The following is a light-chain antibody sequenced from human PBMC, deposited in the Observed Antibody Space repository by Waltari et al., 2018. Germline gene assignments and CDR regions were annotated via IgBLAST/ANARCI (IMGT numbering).Light chain of an antibody. V-gene: IGLV2-14*01. CDR1: SSDVGGYNY. CDR2: EVS. J-gene: IGLJ2*01. Sequence: QSALTQPASVSGSPGQSITISCTGTSSDVGGYNYVSWYQQPPGKAPKLMIYEVSNRPLGVSNRFSGSKSGNTASLTISGLQAEDEADYYCSSYTSSSTHVVFGGGTKLTVL. CDR3: SSYTSSSTHVV.